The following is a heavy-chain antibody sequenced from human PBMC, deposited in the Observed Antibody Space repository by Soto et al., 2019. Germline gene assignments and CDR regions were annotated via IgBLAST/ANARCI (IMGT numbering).Heavy chain of an antibody. J-gene: IGHJ4*02. D-gene: IGHD3-3*01. CDR1: GFSLSTSGVG. CDR2: IYWNDDK. Sequence: SGPTLVNPTQTLTLTCTFSGFSLSTSGVGVNWIRKPPGKALEWLALIYWNDDKRYSPSLKSRLTITKDSSKNQVVLTMTNMDPVDTATYFCAHNGVKGSLYYFDSWGQGTLVTVSS. V-gene: IGHV2-5*01. CDR3: AHNGVKGSLYYFDS.